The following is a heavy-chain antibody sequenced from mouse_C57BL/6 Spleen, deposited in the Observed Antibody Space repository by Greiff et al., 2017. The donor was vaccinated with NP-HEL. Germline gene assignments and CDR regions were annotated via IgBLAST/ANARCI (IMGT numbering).Heavy chain of an antibody. Sequence: VQLQQSGTVLARPGASVKMSCKTSGYTFTSYWMHWVKQRPGQGLEWIGAIHPGNSDTSYNQKFKGKAKLTAVTSASTAYMELSSLTNEDSAVYYCTRDQLLRSYFDYWGQGTTLTVSS. CDR2: IHPGNSDT. J-gene: IGHJ2*01. CDR3: TRDQLLRSYFDY. D-gene: IGHD1-1*01. V-gene: IGHV1-5*01. CDR1: GYTFTSYW.